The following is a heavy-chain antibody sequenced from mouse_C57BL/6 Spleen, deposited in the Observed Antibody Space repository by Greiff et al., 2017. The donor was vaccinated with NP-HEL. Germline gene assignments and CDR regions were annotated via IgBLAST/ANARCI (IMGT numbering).Heavy chain of an antibody. J-gene: IGHJ3*01. V-gene: IGHV1-59*01. D-gene: IGHD2-4*01. Sequence: QVQLKQPGAELVRPGTSVKLSCKASGYTFTSYWMHWVKQRPGQGLEWIGVIDPSDSYTNYNQKFKGKATLTVDTSSSTAYMQLSSLTSEDSAVYYGARSYEYVLPWFAYWGQGTLVTVSA. CDR1: GYTFTSYW. CDR2: IDPSDSYT. CDR3: ARSYEYVLPWFAY.